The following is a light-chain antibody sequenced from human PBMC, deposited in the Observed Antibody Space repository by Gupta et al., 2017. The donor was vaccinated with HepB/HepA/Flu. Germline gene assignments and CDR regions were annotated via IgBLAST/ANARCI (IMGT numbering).Light chain of an antibody. V-gene: IGKV2-28*01. CDR1: QSRLHSNGYNY. J-gene: IGKJ3*01. CDR3: IRSLQDPLS. CDR2: LGS. Sequence: DIVMTQSPLSLPVTPGEPASISCRSSQSRLHSNGYNYLDWYLQKPGQSPQLLIYLGSNRAYGVPDRFSRRGSGTXFTLRIXISDAEDVGVSYCIRSLQDPLSFGXWTKVDIK.